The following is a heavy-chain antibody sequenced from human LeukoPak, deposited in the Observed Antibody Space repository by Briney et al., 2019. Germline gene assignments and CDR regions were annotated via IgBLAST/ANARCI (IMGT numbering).Heavy chain of an antibody. Sequence: GGSLRLSCAASGFTFSSYGMHWVRQAPGKGLEWVAFIRYDGSNKYYADSVKGRFTISRDNSKNTLYLQMNSLRAEDTAVYYCARELYYYDSSGPNAFDIWGQGTMVTVSS. V-gene: IGHV3-30*02. D-gene: IGHD3-22*01. CDR2: IRYDGSNK. J-gene: IGHJ3*02. CDR3: ARELYYYDSSGPNAFDI. CDR1: GFTFSSYG.